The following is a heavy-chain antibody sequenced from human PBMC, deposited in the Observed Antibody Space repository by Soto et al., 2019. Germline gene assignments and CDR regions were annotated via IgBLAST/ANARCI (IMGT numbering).Heavy chain of an antibody. CDR1: GGSISSGGYS. V-gene: IGHV4-30-2*01. Sequence: SETLSLTCAVSGGSISSGGYSWSWIRQPPGKGLEWIGYIYHSGSTYYNPSLKSRVTISVDRSKNQFSLKLSSVTAADTAVYYCARALYYDFWSGYGYYYYYGMDVWGQGTTVTVSS. J-gene: IGHJ6*02. CDR2: IYHSGST. CDR3: ARALYYDFWSGYGYYYYYGMDV. D-gene: IGHD3-3*01.